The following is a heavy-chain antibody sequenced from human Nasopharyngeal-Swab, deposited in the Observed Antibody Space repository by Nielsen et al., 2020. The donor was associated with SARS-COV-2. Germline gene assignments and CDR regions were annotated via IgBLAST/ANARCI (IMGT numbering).Heavy chain of an antibody. Sequence: VRQMPGKGLEWLGWISSYNGYTNYAHKFQGRVTMTTDTSTSTAYMELRTLRSDDTAIYYCARVKMIVASSEDDYWGQGTLVTVSS. J-gene: IGHJ4*02. CDR2: ISSYNGYT. D-gene: IGHD5-12*01. CDR3: ARVKMIVASSEDDY. V-gene: IGHV1-18*01.